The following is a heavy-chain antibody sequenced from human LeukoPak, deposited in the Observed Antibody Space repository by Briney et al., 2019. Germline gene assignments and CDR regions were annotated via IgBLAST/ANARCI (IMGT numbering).Heavy chain of an antibody. Sequence: SQTLSLTCAVSGGSISSGGYSWSWIRQPPGKGLEWIGYIYHSGGTYYNPSLKSRVTISVDRSKNQFSLKLSSVTAADTAVYYCARGRWEETYCGGDCYSDFDYWGQGTLVTVSS. V-gene: IGHV4-30-2*01. CDR1: GGSISSGGYS. J-gene: IGHJ4*02. CDR2: IYHSGGT. D-gene: IGHD2-21*02. CDR3: ARGRWEETYCGGDCYSDFDY.